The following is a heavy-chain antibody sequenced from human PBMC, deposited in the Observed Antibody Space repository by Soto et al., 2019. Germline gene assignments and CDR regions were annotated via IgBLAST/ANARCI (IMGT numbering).Heavy chain of an antibody. CDR3: ASEWGGRVDDYYYIDV. V-gene: IGHV1-69*13. CDR2: IIPILGTA. CDR1: GGTFSSYA. Sequence: ASVKVSCKASGGTFSSYAISWVRQAPGQRLEWVGGIIPILGTANYAQKFQGRVTITADESTSSAFMELSNLRSEATAVYYCASEWGGRVDDYYYIDVWGKGTTVTVSS. D-gene: IGHD1-26*01. J-gene: IGHJ6*03.